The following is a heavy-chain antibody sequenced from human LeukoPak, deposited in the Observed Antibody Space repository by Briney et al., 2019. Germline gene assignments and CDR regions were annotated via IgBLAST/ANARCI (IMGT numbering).Heavy chain of an antibody. D-gene: IGHD3-10*01. CDR2: INPNSGGT. CDR3: ARDSNYYGDGTPRPRYTWFDP. V-gene: IGHV1-2*02. CDR1: KYTFTGYY. Sequence: GASVKVSCKASKYTFTGYYLHWVRQAPGQGLEWMGWINPNSGGTNYAQKFQGRVTMTRDTSLSTAYMELSRLRSDETTAYFCARDSNYYGDGTPRPRYTWFDPWGLGTLVTVSS. J-gene: IGHJ5*02.